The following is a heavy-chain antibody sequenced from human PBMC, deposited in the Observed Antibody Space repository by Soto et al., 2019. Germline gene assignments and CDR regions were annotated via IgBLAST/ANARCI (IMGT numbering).Heavy chain of an antibody. J-gene: IGHJ4*02. CDR1: GFTFSSYW. D-gene: IGHD2-15*01. Sequence: EVQLVESGGGLVQPGGSLRLSCAASGFTFSSYWMHWVRQAPGKGLVWVSRINSDGSITSYADSVKGRVTISRDNTKNTLYLQMNGLRAEDTAVYYCVRTSLVVAAATREDYWGQGTLVTVSS. CDR3: VRTSLVVAAATREDY. CDR2: INSDGSIT. V-gene: IGHV3-74*01.